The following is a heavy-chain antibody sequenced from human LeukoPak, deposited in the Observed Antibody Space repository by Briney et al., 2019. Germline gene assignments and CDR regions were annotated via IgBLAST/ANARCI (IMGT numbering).Heavy chain of an antibody. Sequence: SETLSLTCTVSGGSISSYYWSWIRQPPGKGLEWIGYIYCSGSTNYNPSLKSRVTISVDTSKNQFSLKLSSVTAADTAVYYCARQDYCSGGSCYDYWGQGTLVTVSS. CDR3: ARQDYCSGGSCYDY. CDR1: GGSISSYY. V-gene: IGHV4-59*01. J-gene: IGHJ4*02. CDR2: IYCSGST. D-gene: IGHD2-15*01.